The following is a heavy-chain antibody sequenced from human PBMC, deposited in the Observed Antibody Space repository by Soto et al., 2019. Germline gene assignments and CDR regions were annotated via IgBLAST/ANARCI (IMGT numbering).Heavy chain of an antibody. V-gene: IGHV1-69*06. Sequence: QVQLLQSGAEVKKPGSSVKVSCKASGGTFSSYTISWVRQAPGQGLEWMGGIIPISGTTNYAQKFQGRVTIMADKATSTAYMELSRLRSEETAVYYCARDETQGITVMVVAKSHAFNIWGQGTLVTVSS. CDR1: GGTFSSYT. CDR2: IIPISGTT. D-gene: IGHD3-22*01. J-gene: IGHJ3*02. CDR3: ARDETQGITVMVVAKSHAFNI.